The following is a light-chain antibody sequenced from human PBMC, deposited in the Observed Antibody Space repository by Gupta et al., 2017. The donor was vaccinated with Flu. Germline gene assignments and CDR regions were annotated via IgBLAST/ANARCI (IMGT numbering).Light chain of an antibody. CDR3: QQRSNWPVT. V-gene: IGKV3-11*01. CDR1: QSVTNN. CDR2: DAS. J-gene: IGKJ5*01. Sequence: GERASLSCRASQSVTNNVVWYQQKPGQAPRLLIYDASNRATGIPARFSGSGSVTDFTLTISSLEPEDFAVYYCQQRSNWPVTFGQGTRLEIK.